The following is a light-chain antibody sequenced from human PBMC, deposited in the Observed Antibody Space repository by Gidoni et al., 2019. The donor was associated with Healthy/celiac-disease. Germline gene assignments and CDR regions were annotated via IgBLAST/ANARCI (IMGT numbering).Light chain of an antibody. J-gene: IGKJ1*01. V-gene: IGKV3-11*01. CDR2: DAS. CDR3: QQRSNWPRT. Sequence: EIVLTQSPATLSLSPGERATRSFRASQSVSSYLAWYQQKPGQAPRLLIYDASNRATGIPARFSGSGSGTDFTLTISSLEPEDFAVYYCQQRSNWPRTFGQGTKVEIK. CDR1: QSVSSY.